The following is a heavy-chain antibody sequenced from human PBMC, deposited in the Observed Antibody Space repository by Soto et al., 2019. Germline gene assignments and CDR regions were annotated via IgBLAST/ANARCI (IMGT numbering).Heavy chain of an antibody. V-gene: IGHV4-39*01. CDR2: IFHTGAT. CDR1: GGSISSSSFY. D-gene: IGHD1-26*01. J-gene: IGHJ4*02. Sequence: SETLSLTCTVSGGSISSSSFYWGWIRQPPGKGLEWIGHIFHTGATYYNPTLKSRLRMSVDTSKNQFSLNLSSVTATDTAVYYCARRRIVPTTKFDYWGEGPLVPVSP. CDR3: ARRRIVPTTKFDY.